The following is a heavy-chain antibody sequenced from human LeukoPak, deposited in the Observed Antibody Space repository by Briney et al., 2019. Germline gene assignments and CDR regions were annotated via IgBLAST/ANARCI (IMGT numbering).Heavy chain of an antibody. J-gene: IGHJ5*02. Sequence: GASVKVSCKASGCTFTSYYMHWVRQAPGQGLEWMGIFNPSGGSTSYAQKFQGRVTMTRDTSTSTAYMELRSLRSDDTAVYYCARDRRYSSSWTRNWFDPWGQGTLVTVSS. CDR1: GCTFTSYY. CDR3: ARDRRYSSSWTRNWFDP. V-gene: IGHV1-46*01. CDR2: FNPSGGST. D-gene: IGHD6-13*01.